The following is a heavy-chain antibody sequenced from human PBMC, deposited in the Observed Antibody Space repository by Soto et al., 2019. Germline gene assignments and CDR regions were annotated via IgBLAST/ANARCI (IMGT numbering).Heavy chain of an antibody. Sequence: SETLSLTCTVSGGSISSYYGSWIRQSPGKGLEWIGYIYYSGSTNYNPSLKSRVAISVDTSKNQFSLKLSSVTAADTAVYYCARVGDGYNWVFDYWGQGTLVTVSS. J-gene: IGHJ4*02. D-gene: IGHD5-12*01. CDR2: IYYSGST. CDR3: ARVGDGYNWVFDY. V-gene: IGHV4-59*08. CDR1: GGSISSYY.